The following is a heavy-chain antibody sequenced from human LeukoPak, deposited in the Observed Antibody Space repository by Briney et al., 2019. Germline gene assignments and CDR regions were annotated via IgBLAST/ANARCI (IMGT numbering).Heavy chain of an antibody. CDR3: AREGECSGGSCYSYGWLDP. D-gene: IGHD2-15*01. V-gene: IGHV4-4*07. CDR2: IHTSWTT. CDR1: GGSMSSYY. J-gene: IGHJ5*02. Sequence: SETLSLTCTVSGGSMSSYYWSFIRQPAGKGLEWIGRIHTSWTTYHNPSLKSRVTISVDTSRTQFSLRLRSATTAGTALYYCAREGECSGGSCYSYGWLDPWGQGTLVTVSS.